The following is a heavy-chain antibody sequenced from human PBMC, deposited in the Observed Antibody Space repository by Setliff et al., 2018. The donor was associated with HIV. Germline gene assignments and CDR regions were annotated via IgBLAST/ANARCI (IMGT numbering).Heavy chain of an antibody. CDR1: GGSISSGGYS. V-gene: IGHV4-30-2*01. CDR2: IFHSGST. CDR3: ARIPQLLDYARDV. J-gene: IGHJ6*02. Sequence: PSETLSLTCAVSGGSISSGGYSWSWIRQPPGKGLEWIGYIFHSGSTYYNPSLKSRVTISVDRSKNQFSLNVTSVTAADTAVYYCARIPQLLDYARDVRGQGTTVTVSS. D-gene: IGHD2-2*01.